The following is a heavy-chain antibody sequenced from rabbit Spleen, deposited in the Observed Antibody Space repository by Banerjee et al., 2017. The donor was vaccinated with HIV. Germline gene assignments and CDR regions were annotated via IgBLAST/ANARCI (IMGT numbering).Heavy chain of an antibody. V-gene: IGHV1S40*01. CDR2: ICFGSGIT. CDR1: GFSFGDRDV. J-gene: IGHJ4*01. D-gene: IGHD1-1*01. Sequence: QSLEESGGGLVKPKGSLTLTCKASGFSFGDRDVMCWVRQAPGKGLEWIACICFGSGITYYASWAKGRFTVSKVSSTTLTLQLNSLTVADTATYFCVRGASSTGYYSLWGPGTLVTVS. CDR3: VRGASSTGYYSL.